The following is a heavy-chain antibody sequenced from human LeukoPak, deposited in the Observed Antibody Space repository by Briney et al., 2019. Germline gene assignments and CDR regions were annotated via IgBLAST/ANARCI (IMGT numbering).Heavy chain of an antibody. CDR2: IYYSGST. CDR1: SGSISSSSYY. CDR3: ARLFGGSGAFDI. J-gene: IGHJ3*02. D-gene: IGHD3-16*01. Sequence: SETLSLTCTVSSGSISSSSYYWGWIRQPPGNGLEWIGSIYYSGSTYYNPSLKSRVTISVDTSKNQFSLKLSSVTAADTAVYYCARLFGGSGAFDIWGQGTMVTVSS. V-gene: IGHV4-39*07.